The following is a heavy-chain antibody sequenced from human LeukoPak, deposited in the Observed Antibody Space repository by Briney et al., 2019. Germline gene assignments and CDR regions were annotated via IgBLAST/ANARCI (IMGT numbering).Heavy chain of an antibody. D-gene: IGHD6-13*01. V-gene: IGHV3-7*01. CDR3: AVQYSSSWYPSSDFDY. J-gene: IGHJ4*02. CDR1: GFTFSSYW. CDR2: IKQDGSEK. Sequence: GGSLRLSCAASGFTFSSYWMSWVRQALGKGLEWVANIKQDGSEKYYVDSVKGRFTISRDNAKNSLYLQMNSLRAEDTAVYYCAVQYSSSWYPSSDFDYWGQGTLVTVSS.